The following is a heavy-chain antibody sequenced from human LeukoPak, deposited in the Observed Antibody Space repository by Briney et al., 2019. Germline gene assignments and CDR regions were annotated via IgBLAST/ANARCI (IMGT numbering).Heavy chain of an antibody. V-gene: IGHV4-38-2*02. CDR1: GYSISSGYY. CDR2: IYHSGST. J-gene: IGHJ5*02. CDR3: ARHGYSSSWYVNL. D-gene: IGHD6-13*01. Sequence: SETLSLTCTVSGYSISSGYYWGWIRQPPGKGLEWIGSIYHSGSTYYNPSLKSRVTISVDTSKNQFSLKLSFVTAADTAVYYCARHGYSSSWYVNLWGQGTLVTVSS.